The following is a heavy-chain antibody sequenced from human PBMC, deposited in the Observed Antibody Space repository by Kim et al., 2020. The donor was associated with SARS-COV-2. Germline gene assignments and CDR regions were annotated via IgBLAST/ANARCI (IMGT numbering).Heavy chain of an antibody. V-gene: IGHV3-23*01. D-gene: IGHD6-19*01. J-gene: IGHJ4*02. CDR3: AKASSSGWSVFYNTRNDY. Sequence: GRFTISRDNSKNTLYLQMNSLRAEDTAVYYCAKASSSGWSVFYNTRNDYWGQGTLVTVSS.